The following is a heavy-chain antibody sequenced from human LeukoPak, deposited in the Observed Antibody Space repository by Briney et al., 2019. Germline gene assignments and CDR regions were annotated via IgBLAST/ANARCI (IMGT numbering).Heavy chain of an antibody. Sequence: PGGSLRLSCAASGFTFSSYWMSWVRQAPGKGLEWVANIKQDGSEKYYVDSVKGRFTISRDNSKNTLYLQMNSLRAEDTAVYYCARWYCSTNTCYYDYWGQGTLVTVSS. J-gene: IGHJ4*02. CDR1: GFTFSSYW. D-gene: IGHD2-2*01. CDR2: IKQDGSEK. CDR3: ARWYCSTNTCYYDY. V-gene: IGHV3-7*03.